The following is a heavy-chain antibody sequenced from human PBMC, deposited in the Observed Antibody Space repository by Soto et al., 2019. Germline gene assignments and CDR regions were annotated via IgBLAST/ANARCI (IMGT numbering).Heavy chain of an antibody. CDR2: IYYSGST. Sequence: PSETLSLTCTVSGGSISSSSYYWGWIRQPPGKGLEWIGSIYYSGSTHYNPSLKSRVTISVDTSKNQFSLKLNSVTAADTAVYYCASPRDHFDYWGQGNLVTVSS. D-gene: IGHD2-21*01. J-gene: IGHJ4*02. CDR3: ASPRDHFDY. V-gene: IGHV4-39*01. CDR1: GGSISSSSYY.